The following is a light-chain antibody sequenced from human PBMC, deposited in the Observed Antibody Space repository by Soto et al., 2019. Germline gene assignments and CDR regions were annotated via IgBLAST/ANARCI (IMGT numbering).Light chain of an antibody. CDR3: QQLNAYPHS. Sequence: DIQLTQSPSFLSASVGDRATITCRASQGISNYLAWYLQKPGKAPKLLISGASTLQSGVPSRFSGSGSGTEFTLTVSSLQPEDFATYYCQQLNAYPHSFGGGTKVDIK. V-gene: IGKV1-9*01. CDR1: QGISNY. J-gene: IGKJ4*01. CDR2: GAS.